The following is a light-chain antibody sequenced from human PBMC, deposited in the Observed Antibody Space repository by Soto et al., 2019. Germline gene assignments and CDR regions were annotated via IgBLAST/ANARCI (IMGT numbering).Light chain of an antibody. CDR2: EVA. V-gene: IGLV2-8*01. CDR1: SSDVGGYDY. Sequence: QSVLTQPPSASGSPGQSVTISCTGSSSDVGGYDYVSWYQQRPDKAPKILIYEVAKRPSGVPHRFSGAKSGNTASLTVSGLLAEDEADYYCASYAGSNTLVFGGGPKLTVL. CDR3: ASYAGSNTLV. J-gene: IGLJ3*02.